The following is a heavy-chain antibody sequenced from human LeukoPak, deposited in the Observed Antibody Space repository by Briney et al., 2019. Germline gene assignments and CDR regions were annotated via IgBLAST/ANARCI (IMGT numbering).Heavy chain of an antibody. CDR3: ATVVVVARGMNWFDP. Sequence: GASVKVSCKVSGYTLTELSMHWVRQPPEKGLEWKGGFDPEDGETIYAQKFQDRVTMTEDTSTDTAYMELSSLRSGDTAVYYCATVVVVARGMNWFDPWGQGTLVTVSS. V-gene: IGHV1-24*01. CDR2: FDPEDGET. J-gene: IGHJ5*02. CDR1: GYTLTELS. D-gene: IGHD2-15*01.